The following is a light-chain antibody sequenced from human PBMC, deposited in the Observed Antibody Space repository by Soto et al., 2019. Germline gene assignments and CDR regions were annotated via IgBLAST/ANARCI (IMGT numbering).Light chain of an antibody. CDR2: EVS. Sequence: QSALTQPASVSGSRGQSITISCTGTSSDVGGYNYVSWYQQRPGKVPKLMIFEVSNRPSGVSNRFSGSKSGNTASLTISGLQAEDEADYYCSSYTTSRTLVFGPGTKVTVL. J-gene: IGLJ1*01. CDR1: SSDVGGYNY. CDR3: SSYTTSRTLV. V-gene: IGLV2-14*01.